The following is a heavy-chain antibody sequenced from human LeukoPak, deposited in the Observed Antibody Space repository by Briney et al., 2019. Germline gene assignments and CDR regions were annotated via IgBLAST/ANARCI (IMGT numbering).Heavy chain of an antibody. J-gene: IGHJ4*02. CDR3: ARDLRTCSGGSCYSSFDY. Sequence: ASVKVSCTASGGTFSSYAISWVRQAPGQGLEWMGGIIPIFGTTNYAQNFQGRVTITADESTSTAYMELSSLRSEDTAMYYCARDLRTCSGGSCYSSFDYWGQGTLVTVSS. CDR2: IIPIFGTT. CDR1: GGTFSSYA. V-gene: IGHV1-69*13. D-gene: IGHD2-15*01.